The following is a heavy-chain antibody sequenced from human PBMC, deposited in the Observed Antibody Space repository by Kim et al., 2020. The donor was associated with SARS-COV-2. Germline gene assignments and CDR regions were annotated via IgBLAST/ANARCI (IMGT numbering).Heavy chain of an antibody. CDR3: ARVRILWFGESYGMDV. CDR2: IYHSGST. CDR1: GGSISSSNW. J-gene: IGHJ6*02. Sequence: SETLSLTCAVSGGSISSSNWWSWVRQPPGKGLEWIGEIYHSGSTNYNPSLKSRVTISVDKSKNQFSLKLSSVTAADTAVYYCARVRILWFGESYGMDVWGQGTTVTVSS. V-gene: IGHV4-4*02. D-gene: IGHD3-10*01.